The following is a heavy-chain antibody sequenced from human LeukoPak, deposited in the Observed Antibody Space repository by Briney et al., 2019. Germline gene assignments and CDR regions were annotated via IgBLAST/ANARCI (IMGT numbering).Heavy chain of an antibody. CDR1: GFPFSTYA. CDR3: AIREPIGY. Sequence: PGGSLRLSCAASGFPFSTYAMSWVRQAPGKGLEWVSVISGSGGDTYYADSVKGRFTISGDNSKNTVYLQMNSLRVEDTAIYYCAIREPIGYWGQGSLVTVSP. D-gene: IGHD6-13*01. J-gene: IGHJ4*02. CDR2: ISGSGGDT. V-gene: IGHV3-23*01.